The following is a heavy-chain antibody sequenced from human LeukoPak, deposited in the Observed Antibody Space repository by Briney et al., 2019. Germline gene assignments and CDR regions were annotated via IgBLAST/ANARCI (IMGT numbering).Heavy chain of an antibody. Sequence: SGPTLVNPTETLTLTCTVSGFSLSNARMGVSWIRQPPGKALEWLAHIFSNDEKSYSTSLKSRLTISKDTSKSQVVLTMTNMDPVDTATYYCARIFTIFGVVTMYYFDYWGQGTLVTVSS. CDR2: IFSNDEK. CDR3: ARIFTIFGVVTMYYFDY. J-gene: IGHJ4*02. V-gene: IGHV2-26*01. CDR1: GFSLSNARMG. D-gene: IGHD3-3*01.